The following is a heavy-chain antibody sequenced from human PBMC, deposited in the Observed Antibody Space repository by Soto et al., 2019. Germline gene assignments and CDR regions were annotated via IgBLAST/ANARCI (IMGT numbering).Heavy chain of an antibody. V-gene: IGHV1-18*01. CDR2: ISAYNGNT. J-gene: IGHJ4*02. D-gene: IGHD6-13*01. Sequence: QVQLVQSGAEVKKPAASVKVPCKAYGYTFTSYGIRWGRQAPGQGLEWMGWISAYNGNTNYAQKLQGRVTMTTDTTTSTAYMELRSRRSDDTAVYYCARESSSSCHDYWGQGTLVTVSS. CDR3: ARESSSSCHDY. CDR1: GYTFTSYG.